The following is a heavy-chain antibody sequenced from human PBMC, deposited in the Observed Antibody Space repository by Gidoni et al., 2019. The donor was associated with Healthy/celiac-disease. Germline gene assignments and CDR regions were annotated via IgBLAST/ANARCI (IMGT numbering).Heavy chain of an antibody. CDR1: GGSFSGYY. Sequence: QVQLQQWGAGLLKPSETLSLTCAVYGGSFSGYYWSWIRQPPGKGLEWIGEINHSGSTNYNPSRKSRVTISVDTSKNQFSLKLSSVTAADTAVYYCARGSAVGATPFRMDVWGQGTTVTVSS. CDR3: ARGSAVGATPFRMDV. V-gene: IGHV4-34*01. D-gene: IGHD1-26*01. J-gene: IGHJ6*02. CDR2: INHSGST.